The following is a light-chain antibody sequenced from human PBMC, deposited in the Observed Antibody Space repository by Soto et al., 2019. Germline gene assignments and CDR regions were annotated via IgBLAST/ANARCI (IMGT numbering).Light chain of an antibody. CDR3: QQSYSTPWT. CDR2: AAS. CDR1: QDINTY. J-gene: IGKJ1*01. V-gene: IGKV1-39*01. Sequence: DIQMTQSPSVMSASVGDRVTITCRASQDINTYLNWYQQKPGKAPKLLIYAASSLQSGVPSRFSGSGSGTDFTLTISSLQPEDFATYYCQQSYSTPWTFGQGTKVDIK.